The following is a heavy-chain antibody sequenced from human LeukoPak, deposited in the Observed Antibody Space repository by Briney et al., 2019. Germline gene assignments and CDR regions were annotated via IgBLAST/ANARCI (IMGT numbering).Heavy chain of an antibody. J-gene: IGHJ4*02. CDR2: IYYSGST. V-gene: IGHV4-31*03. CDR1: GGSISSGGYY. Sequence: PSETLSLTCTVSGGSISSGGYYWSWIRQHPGKGLEWIGYIYYSGSTYYNPSLKSRVTISVDTSKNQFSLRLSSVTAADTAVYYCASDRGLMGYFDYWGQGTLVTVSS. CDR3: ASDRGLMGYFDY. D-gene: IGHD2-8*01.